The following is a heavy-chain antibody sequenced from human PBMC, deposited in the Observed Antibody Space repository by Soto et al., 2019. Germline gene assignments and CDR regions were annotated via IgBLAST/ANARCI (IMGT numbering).Heavy chain of an antibody. V-gene: IGHV3-30*03. D-gene: IGHD3-10*01. CDR3: VGGQFYFDF. CDR2: ISYDGSNK. CDR1: GFPFTSYG. Sequence: QVQLVESGGGVVQPARSLRLSCAASGFPFTSYGMHWVREGPGKGLEWLAVISYDGSNKFYADSVKGRFTISRDNSKNRLYLQMNILRPEDTGIYYCVGGQFYFDFRGQGTLVIVSS. J-gene: IGHJ4*02.